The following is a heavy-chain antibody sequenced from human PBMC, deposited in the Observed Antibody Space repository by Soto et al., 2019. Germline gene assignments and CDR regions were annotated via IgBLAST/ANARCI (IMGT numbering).Heavy chain of an antibody. CDR2: IIPIFGTA. CDR3: ARVVTVVKSVDYWYFDL. Sequence: QVQLVQSGAEVKKPGSSVKVSCKASVGTFSSYAISWVRQAPGQGLEWMGGIIPIFGTANYAQKFQGRVTITAAESTGAAYMEVSSLRSEDTAVDFCARVVTVVKSVDYWYFDLWGRGTLVTVSS. V-gene: IGHV1-69*12. D-gene: IGHD2-15*01. CDR1: VGTFSSYA. J-gene: IGHJ2*01.